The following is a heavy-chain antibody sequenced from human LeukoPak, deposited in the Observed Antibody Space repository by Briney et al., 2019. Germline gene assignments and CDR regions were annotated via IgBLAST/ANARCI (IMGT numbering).Heavy chain of an antibody. CDR1: GFTFSTYW. CDR2: IKTDGSST. CDR3: ARAFSYDTSGFYY. Sequence: PGGSLRLSCAASGFTFSTYWMHWVRQAPGRGLVWVSRIKTDGSSTTYADSVKGRFTISRDNAKNTLYLQMSSLRAEDTAIYYCARAFSYDTSGFYYWGQGTLVTVSS. J-gene: IGHJ4*02. D-gene: IGHD3-22*01. V-gene: IGHV3-74*01.